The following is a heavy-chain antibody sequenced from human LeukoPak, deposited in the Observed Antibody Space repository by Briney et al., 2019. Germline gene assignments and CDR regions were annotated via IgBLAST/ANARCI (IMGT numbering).Heavy chain of an antibody. Sequence: ASVKVSCKASGYTFTSYDINWVRQATGQGLEWMGWMNPNSGNTGYAQKFQGRVTMTRNTSISTAYMELSSLRSEDTAVYYCARGPNRYYGMDVWGQGTTVTVSS. CDR2: MNPNSGNT. CDR3: ARGPNRYYGMDV. CDR1: GYTFTSYD. D-gene: IGHD1/OR15-1a*01. J-gene: IGHJ6*02. V-gene: IGHV1-8*01.